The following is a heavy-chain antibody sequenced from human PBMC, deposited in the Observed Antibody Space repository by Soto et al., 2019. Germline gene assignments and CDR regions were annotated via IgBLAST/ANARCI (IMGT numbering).Heavy chain of an antibody. Sequence: EVQLLESGGGLVQPGGSLRVSCAASGFTFVNYVMSWVRQAPGGGLEWVSAISGNGVDTYYANSVKGRFTISRDNPKNSSYGQIDSLRAADTAVYYWSRRMGEGFFGNWGQGTLVPVSS. V-gene: IGHV3-23*01. D-gene: IGHD3-16*01. CDR3: SRRMGEGFFGN. CDR2: ISGNGVDT. J-gene: IGHJ4*02. CDR1: GFTFVNYV.